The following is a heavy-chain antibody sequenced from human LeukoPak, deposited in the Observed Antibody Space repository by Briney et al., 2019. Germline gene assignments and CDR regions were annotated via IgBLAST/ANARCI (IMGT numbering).Heavy chain of an antibody. J-gene: IGHJ6*03. D-gene: IGHD2-15*01. V-gene: IGHV1-46*01. CDR1: GYTFTNFY. Sequence: GASVKVSCKASGYTFTNFYVHWVRQAPGQGLEWMGMINPSGGSTSYAQSFRGRVTMTRDTSTTTVYMELRRLRSDDTAVYYCARDLGRYCSGGSCHYYSYYMDVWGKGTTVTVSS. CDR2: INPSGGST. CDR3: ARDLGRYCSGGSCHYYSYYMDV.